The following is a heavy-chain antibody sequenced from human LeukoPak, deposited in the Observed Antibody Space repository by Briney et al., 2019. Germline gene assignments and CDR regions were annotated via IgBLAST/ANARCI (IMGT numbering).Heavy chain of an antibody. CDR3: ARDDPLGYTTGWYRAGFDY. Sequence: PGGSLRLSFAASGFTFSSYSMTWVRQAPGKGLEWVSSISTSSSYIYYADSVKGRFTISRDNAENSLSLQMNSLRAEDTAVYYCARDDPLGYTTGWYRAGFDYWGQGTLVTVSS. CDR1: GFTFSSYS. D-gene: IGHD6-19*01. V-gene: IGHV3-21*01. J-gene: IGHJ4*02. CDR2: ISTSSSYI.